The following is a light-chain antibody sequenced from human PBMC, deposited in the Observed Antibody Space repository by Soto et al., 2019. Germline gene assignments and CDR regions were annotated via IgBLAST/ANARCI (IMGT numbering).Light chain of an antibody. Sequence: DIQMTQSPSTLSASIGERVTISCRASQTITRWMAWYQQKPGKAPKLLIYDASTLESGVPSRFSGSGSGTDFTLTIRSLQPEDFATYYCQQSYSTPTFGQGTRLEIK. V-gene: IGKV1-39*01. J-gene: IGKJ5*01. CDR1: QTITRW. CDR2: DAS. CDR3: QQSYSTPT.